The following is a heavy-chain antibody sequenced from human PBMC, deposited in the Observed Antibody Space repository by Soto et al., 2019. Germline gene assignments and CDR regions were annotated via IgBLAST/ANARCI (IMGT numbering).Heavy chain of an antibody. Sequence: PGGSLRLSCAASGFTFSSYCMHWVRQTPGKGLEWVAVISYDGSNKYYADSVKGRFTISRDNSKNTLYLQMNSLRAEDTAVYYCAKDVITMVRGPYYYYYGMDVWGQGTTVTVSS. J-gene: IGHJ6*02. CDR1: GFTFSSYC. D-gene: IGHD3-10*01. V-gene: IGHV3-30*18. CDR2: ISYDGSNK. CDR3: AKDVITMVRGPYYYYYGMDV.